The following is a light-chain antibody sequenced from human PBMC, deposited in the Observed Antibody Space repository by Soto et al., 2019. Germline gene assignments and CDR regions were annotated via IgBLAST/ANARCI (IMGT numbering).Light chain of an antibody. V-gene: IGKV1-39*01. CDR1: RSISTY. Sequence: DIQMTQSPSSLSASVGDRVTITCRASRSISTYLNWYQQKPGKAPKLLIYAASTLQSGVPSRFSGSGSGTDFTLTISSLQPEDFATYYCQQSFNTLALTFGGGTKVEIK. CDR3: QQSFNTLALT. J-gene: IGKJ4*01. CDR2: AAS.